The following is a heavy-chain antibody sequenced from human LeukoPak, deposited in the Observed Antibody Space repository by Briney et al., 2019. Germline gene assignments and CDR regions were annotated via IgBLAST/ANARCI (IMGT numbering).Heavy chain of an antibody. Sequence: GASVKVSCKVSGYTLTELSMHWVRQAPGKGLEWMGGFDPEDGETIYAQKFQGRVTMTRNTSISTAYMELSSLRSEDTAVYYRARARRTAAFDYWGQGTLVTVSS. J-gene: IGHJ4*02. CDR3: ARARRTAAFDY. CDR2: FDPEDGET. CDR1: GYTLTELS. V-gene: IGHV1-24*01.